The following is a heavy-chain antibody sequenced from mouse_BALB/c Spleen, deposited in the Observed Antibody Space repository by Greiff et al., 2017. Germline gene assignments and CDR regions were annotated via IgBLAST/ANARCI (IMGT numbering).Heavy chain of an antibody. V-gene: IGHV5-9-3*01. CDR3: ARHDGYYPSYAMDY. Sequence: EVKVEESGGGLVKPGGSLKLSCAASGFTFSSYAMSWVRQTPEKRLEWVATISSGGSYTYYPDSVKGRFTISRDNAKNTLYLQMSSLRSEDTAMYYCARHDGYYPSYAMDYWGQGTSVTVSS. CDR2: ISSGGSYT. D-gene: IGHD2-3*01. J-gene: IGHJ4*01. CDR1: GFTFSSYA.